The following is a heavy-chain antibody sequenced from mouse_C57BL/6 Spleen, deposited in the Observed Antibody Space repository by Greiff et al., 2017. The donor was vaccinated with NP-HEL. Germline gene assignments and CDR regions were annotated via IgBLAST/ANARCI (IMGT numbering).Heavy chain of an antibody. Sequence: EVQGVESGGDLVKPGGSLKLSCAASGFTFSSYGMSWVRQTPDKRLEWVATISSGGSYTYYPDSVKGRFTISRDNAKNTLYLQMSSLKSEDTAMYYCARQLRPYYAMDYGGQGTSVTVSS. J-gene: IGHJ4*01. D-gene: IGHD3-2*02. CDR1: GFTFSSYG. CDR2: ISSGGSYT. V-gene: IGHV5-6*01. CDR3: ARQLRPYYAMDY.